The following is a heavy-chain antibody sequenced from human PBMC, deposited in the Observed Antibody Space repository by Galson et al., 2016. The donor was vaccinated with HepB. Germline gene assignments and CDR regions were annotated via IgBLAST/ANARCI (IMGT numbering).Heavy chain of an antibody. D-gene: IGHD4-17*01. V-gene: IGHV3-20*04. CDR2: INWNGGST. Sequence: SLRLSCAASEFTFDDYGLSWVRQAPGKGLEWVSGINWNGGSTGYADSVKGRFTISRDNAKNSLYLQMNSLRAEDTALYYCARGMSHDYGVSADYWGQGTLVTVSS. J-gene: IGHJ4*02. CDR1: EFTFDDYG. CDR3: ARGMSHDYGVSADY.